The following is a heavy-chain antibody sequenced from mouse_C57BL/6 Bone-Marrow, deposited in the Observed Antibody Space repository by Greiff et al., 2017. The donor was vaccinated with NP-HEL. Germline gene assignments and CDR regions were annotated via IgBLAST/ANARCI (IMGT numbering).Heavy chain of an antibody. CDR2: ISSGGDYI. V-gene: IGHV5-9-1*02. J-gene: IGHJ1*03. CDR1: GFTFSSYA. D-gene: IGHD1-1*01. Sequence: EVKLEESGEGLVKPGGSLKLSCAASGFTFSSYAMSWVRQTPEKRLEWVAYISSGGDYIYYADTVKGRFTISRDNARNTLYLQMSSLKSEDTAMYYCTRDRRLRSDWYFDVWGTGTTVTVSS. CDR3: TRDRRLRSDWYFDV.